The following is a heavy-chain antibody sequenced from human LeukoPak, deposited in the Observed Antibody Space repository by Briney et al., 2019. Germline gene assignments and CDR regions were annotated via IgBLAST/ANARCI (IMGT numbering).Heavy chain of an antibody. CDR3: AIQGDSSGYYPDY. V-gene: IGHV3-30*03. J-gene: IGHJ4*02. CDR1: GFTFSSYG. D-gene: IGHD3-22*01. Sequence: GGSLRLSCAASGFTFSSYGMHWVRQAPGKGLEWVAVISYEGSNKYYADSVKGRFTIARDNSKNTLYLEMNSLRAEDTAVYYCAIQGDSSGYYPDYWGQGTLVTVSS. CDR2: ISYEGSNK.